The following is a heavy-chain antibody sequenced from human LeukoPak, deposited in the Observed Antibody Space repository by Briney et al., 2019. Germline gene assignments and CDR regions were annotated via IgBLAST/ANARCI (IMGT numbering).Heavy chain of an antibody. CDR2: IIPIFGTA. V-gene: IGHV1-69*05. CDR1: GGTFSSYA. CDR3: ARAPSTVVVPAAYDAFDI. Sequence: SVKVSCKASGGTFSSYAISWVRQAPGQGLEWMGGIIPIFGTANYAQKFQGRVTITTDESTSTAYMELSSLRSEDTAVYYCARAPSTVVVPAAYDAFDIWGQGTMVTVSS. J-gene: IGHJ3*02. D-gene: IGHD2-2*01.